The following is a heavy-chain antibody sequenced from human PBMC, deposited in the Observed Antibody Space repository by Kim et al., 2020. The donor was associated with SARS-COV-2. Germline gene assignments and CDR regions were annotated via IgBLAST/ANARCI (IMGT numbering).Heavy chain of an antibody. CDR2: ISYDGSNK. CDR1: GFTFSSYA. D-gene: IGHD2-2*01. Sequence: GGSLRLSCAASGFTFSSYAMHWVRQAPGKGLEWVAVISYDGSNKYYADSVKGRFTISRDNSKNTLYLQMNSLRAEDTAVYYCATGYCSSTSCLPDYWGQGTLVTVSS. J-gene: IGHJ4*02. CDR3: ATGYCSSTSCLPDY. V-gene: IGHV3-30-3*01.